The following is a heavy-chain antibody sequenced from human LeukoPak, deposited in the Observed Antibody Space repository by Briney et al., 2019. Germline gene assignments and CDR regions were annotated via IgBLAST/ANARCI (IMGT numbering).Heavy chain of an antibody. J-gene: IGHJ4*01. V-gene: IGHV3-23*01. Sequence: GGSLRLSCTASGLPLNSCAIIWVRQVPGKGLEWVSASSSSDDGKWYADSVRGRFTISRDTSKNTVYLQMNSLGVEDAGVYYCAKAPVTSCRGAFCYPFDYWGHGTLVTVSS. D-gene: IGHD2-21*01. CDR3: AKAPVTSCRGAFCYPFDY. CDR2: SSSSDDGK. CDR1: GLPLNSCA.